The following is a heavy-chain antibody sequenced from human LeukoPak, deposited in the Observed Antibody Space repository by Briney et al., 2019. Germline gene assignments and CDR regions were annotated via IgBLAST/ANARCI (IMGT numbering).Heavy chain of an antibody. D-gene: IGHD4-23*01. J-gene: IGHJ4*02. Sequence: SGKVSCKAPGGTFSSYSISWVRQAPGQGLEWMGRIIPILCIANYAQKFQGRVTITADKSTSTAYMELSSLRSEDTGVYYCARGTTVVPPKAYWGQGTLVTVSS. CDR3: ARGTTVVPPKAY. V-gene: IGHV1-69*02. CDR1: GGTFSSYS. CDR2: IIPILCIA.